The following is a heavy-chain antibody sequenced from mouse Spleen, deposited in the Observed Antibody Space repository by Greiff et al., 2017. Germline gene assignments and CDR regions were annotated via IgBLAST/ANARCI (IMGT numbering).Heavy chain of an antibody. CDR1: GFTFSDYY. CDR2: ISDGGSYT. CDR3: AREDYRYDAGFAY. V-gene: IGHV5-4*02. Sequence: EVKLVESGGGLVTPGGSLKLSCAASGFTFSDYYMYWVRQTPEKRLEWVATISDGGSYTYYPDSVKGRFTISRDNAKNNLYLQMSSLKSEDTAMYYCAREDYRYDAGFAYWGQGTLVTVSA. D-gene: IGHD2-14*01. J-gene: IGHJ3*01.